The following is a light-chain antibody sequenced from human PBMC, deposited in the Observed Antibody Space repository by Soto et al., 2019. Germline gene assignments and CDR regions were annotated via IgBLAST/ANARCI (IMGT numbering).Light chain of an antibody. CDR1: SSDVGGYNY. J-gene: IGLJ2*01. Sequence: QSAPTQPPSASGSPGQSATISCTGTSSDVGGYNYVSWYQQYPGKAPKLMIYEVSKRPSGVPDRFSGSKSGNTASLTVSGLQAEDDADYYCSSYAGSSTWVFGGGTTLTVL. CDR2: EVS. CDR3: SSYAGSSTWV. V-gene: IGLV2-8*01.